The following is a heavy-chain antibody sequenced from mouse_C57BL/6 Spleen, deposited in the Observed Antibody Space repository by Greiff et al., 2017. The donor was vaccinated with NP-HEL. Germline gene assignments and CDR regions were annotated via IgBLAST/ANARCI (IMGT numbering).Heavy chain of an antibody. Sequence: QVQLQQSGPELVKPGASVKISCKASGYAFSSSWMNWVKQRPGKGLEWIGRIYPGDGDTNYNGKFKGKATLTADKSSSTAYMQLSSLTSEDSAVYFCARQGYDGGFDYWGQGTTLTVSS. CDR3: ARQGYDGGFDY. CDR2: IYPGDGDT. D-gene: IGHD2-2*01. V-gene: IGHV1-82*01. J-gene: IGHJ2*01. CDR1: GYAFSSSW.